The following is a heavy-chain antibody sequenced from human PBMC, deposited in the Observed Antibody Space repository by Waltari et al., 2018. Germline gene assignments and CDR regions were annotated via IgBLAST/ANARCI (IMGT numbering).Heavy chain of an antibody. D-gene: IGHD4-17*01. V-gene: IGHV3-48*03. J-gene: IGHJ4*02. Sequence: EVQLVESGGGLAQPGGSLRLSCEASGFTFKNYAMNWVRQAPGKGLEWVAYIATGANRLYYANSVKGRFTISRDKAKDSLFLQMNSLRAEDTALYFCAREPTVTGENYFDSWGQGALVSVSS. CDR3: AREPTVTGENYFDS. CDR2: IATGANRL. CDR1: GFTFKNYA.